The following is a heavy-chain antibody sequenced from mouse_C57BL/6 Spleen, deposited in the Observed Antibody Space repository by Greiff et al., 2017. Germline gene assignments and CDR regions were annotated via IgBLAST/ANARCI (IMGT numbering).Heavy chain of an antibody. Sequence: DVMLVESGGGLVKPGGSLKLSCAASGFTFSSYAMSWVRQTPEKRLAWVATISDGGSYTYYPDNVKGRFTISRDNAKNNLYLQMSHLKSEDTAMYYCARDGGNYPTVGFDVWGTGTTVTVSS. V-gene: IGHV5-4*01. CDR3: ARDGGNYPTVGFDV. CDR1: GFTFSSYA. D-gene: IGHD2-1*01. CDR2: ISDGGSYT. J-gene: IGHJ1*03.